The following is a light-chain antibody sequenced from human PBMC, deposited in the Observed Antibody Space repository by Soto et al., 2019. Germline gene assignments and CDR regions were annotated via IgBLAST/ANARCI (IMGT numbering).Light chain of an antibody. CDR1: QSISSNY. J-gene: IGKJ4*01. V-gene: IGKV3-20*01. CDR3: QQYGTSPPLT. Sequence: EIVLTQSPGTLSLSPGERATLSCRASQSISSNYVAWYQQRPGQAPRLVVYGASTRATGIPDRFSGSGSGTDFTLNISRLEPADFAVYYCQQYGTSPPLTFGGGTKVEIK. CDR2: GAS.